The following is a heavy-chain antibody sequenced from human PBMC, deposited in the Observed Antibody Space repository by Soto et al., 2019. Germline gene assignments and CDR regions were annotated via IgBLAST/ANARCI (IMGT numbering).Heavy chain of an antibody. D-gene: IGHD4-17*01. J-gene: IGHJ4*02. CDR1: GYPFTSYA. CDR2: INAGNGNT. Sequence: QVQLVQSGAEEKKPGDSVKVSCKASGYPFTSYAMHWVRQAPGQRLEWRGWINAGNGNTTYSQKFQGRVTATRDTSARTPYMEPSSLRSDDTVVYCCAIEAYGGEFDYWCQGTGVTVSS. V-gene: IGHV1-3*05. CDR3: AIEAYGGEFDY.